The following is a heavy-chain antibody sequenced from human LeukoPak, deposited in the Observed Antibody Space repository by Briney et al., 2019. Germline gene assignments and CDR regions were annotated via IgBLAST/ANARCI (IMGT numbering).Heavy chain of an antibody. CDR2: IYHSGST. CDR1: GYSISSGYY. J-gene: IGHJ6*03. Sequence: PSETLSLTCTVSGYSISSGYYWGWIRQPPGKGLEWIGSIYHSGSTYYNPSLKSRVTISVDTSKNQFSLKLSSVTAADTAVYYCARGYGDYNYYYYYYMDVWGKGTTVTVSS. V-gene: IGHV4-38-2*02. CDR3: ARGYGDYNYYYYYYMDV. D-gene: IGHD4-17*01.